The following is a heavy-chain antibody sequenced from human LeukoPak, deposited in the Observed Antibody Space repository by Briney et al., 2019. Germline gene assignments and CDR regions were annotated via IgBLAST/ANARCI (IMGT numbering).Heavy chain of an antibody. J-gene: IGHJ2*01. CDR1: GYTFTSYG. V-gene: IGHV1-2*02. CDR3: ARGGTTVVTPAPSHDL. CDR2: INPNSGGT. D-gene: IGHD4-23*01. Sequence: VASVKVSCKASGYTFTSYGISWVRQAPGQGLEWMGWINPNSGGTNYAQKFQGRVTMTRDTSISTAYMELSRLRSDDTAVYYCARGGTTVVTPAPSHDLWGRGTLVTVSS.